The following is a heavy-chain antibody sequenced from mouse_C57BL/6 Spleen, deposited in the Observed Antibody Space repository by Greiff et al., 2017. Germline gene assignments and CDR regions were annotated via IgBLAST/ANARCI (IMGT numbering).Heavy chain of an antibody. V-gene: IGHV1-59*01. CDR1: GYTFTSYW. J-gene: IGHJ4*01. CDR3: ARGDYYGSFYAMDY. D-gene: IGHD1-1*01. CDR2: IAPSDSYT. Sequence: QVQLQQPGAELVRPGTSVKLSCKASGYTFTSYWMHWVKQRPGQGLEWIGVIAPSDSYTNYNQKFKGKATLAVDTSSSTAYMQLSSRTSEDSAVYYCARGDYYGSFYAMDYWGQGTSVTGSS.